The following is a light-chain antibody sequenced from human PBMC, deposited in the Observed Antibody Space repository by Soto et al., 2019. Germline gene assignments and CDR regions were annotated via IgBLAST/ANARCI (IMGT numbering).Light chain of an antibody. CDR1: SSDVGGYNY. CDR3: QTWGTDIHVV. V-gene: IGLV2-14*01. J-gene: IGLJ2*01. CDR2: EVS. Sequence: QSVLTQPASVSGSPGQSITISCTGTSSDVGGYNYVSWYQQHPGKAPKLMIYEVSNRPSGVSNRFSGSKSGNTASLTISGLQAEDEADYYCQTWGTDIHVVFGGGTKLTVL.